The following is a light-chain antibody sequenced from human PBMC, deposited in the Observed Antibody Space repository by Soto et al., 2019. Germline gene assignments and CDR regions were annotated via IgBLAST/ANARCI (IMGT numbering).Light chain of an antibody. CDR3: QQYNSYSET. CDR1: HDISNY. V-gene: IGKV1-16*01. Sequence: DIQMTQSPSSLSASVGDRVTITCRASHDISNYVAWLQQKPGKAPKLLIYDASSLESGVPSRFSGSGSGTEFTLTISSLQPDDFATYYCQQYNSYSETFGQGTKVDIK. J-gene: IGKJ1*01. CDR2: DAS.